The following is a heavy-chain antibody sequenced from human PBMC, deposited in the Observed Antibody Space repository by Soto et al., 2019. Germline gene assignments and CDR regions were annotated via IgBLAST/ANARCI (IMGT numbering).Heavy chain of an antibody. J-gene: IGHJ4*02. D-gene: IGHD5-12*01. V-gene: IGHV1-69*13. CDR3: AREGSGYNF. CDR1: GCSFSNFG. CDR2: IVPVFGRP. Sequence: VASVKVSCKASGCSFSNFGISSVRQAPGQGLEWMGGIVPVFGRPNYAQRFRGRLTITADESTSTGYMELISLRSDDTAVYYCAREGSGYNFWGQGTQVTVSS.